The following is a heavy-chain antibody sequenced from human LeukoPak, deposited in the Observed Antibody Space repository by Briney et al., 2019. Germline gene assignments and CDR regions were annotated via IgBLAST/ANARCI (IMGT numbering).Heavy chain of an antibody. J-gene: IGHJ3*02. D-gene: IGHD3-22*01. V-gene: IGHV1-24*01. CDR3: ATLYDSSGYYYKGAFDI. CDR1: GYTLTELS. Sequence: GASVKVSCKVSGYTLTELSMHWVRQAPGKGLEWTGGFDPEDGETIYAQKFQGRVTMTEDTSTDTAYMELSSLRSEDTAVYYCATLYDSSGYYYKGAFDIWGQGTMVTVSS. CDR2: FDPEDGET.